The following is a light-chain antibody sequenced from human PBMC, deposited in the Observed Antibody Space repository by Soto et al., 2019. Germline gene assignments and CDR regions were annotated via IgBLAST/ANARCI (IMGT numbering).Light chain of an antibody. CDR3: CSNTGNSPLLV. J-gene: IGLJ2*01. Sequence: QSVLTQPASVSGSPGQSITISCTGTSSDVGAYNYVSWYQKHPGKAPKLMIYEVSNRPSGVSNLSSGSKSGNTASLTISGHHADDDAYYCCCSNTGNSPLLVFGGGTKLTVL. V-gene: IGLV2-14*01. CDR1: SSDVGAYNY. CDR2: EVS.